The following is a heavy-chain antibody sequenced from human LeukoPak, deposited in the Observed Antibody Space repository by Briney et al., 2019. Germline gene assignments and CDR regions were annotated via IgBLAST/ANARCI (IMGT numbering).Heavy chain of an antibody. D-gene: IGHD3-16*01. CDR3: TTDRGGYKPFDY. Sequence: PGGSLRLSCAASGFTFSNAWMSWVRQAPGKGLEWVGRIKSKTDGGTTDYAAPVKGRFTISRDDSKTTLYLQMNSLKTEDTAVYYCTTDRGGYKPFDYWGQGTLVTVSS. J-gene: IGHJ4*02. CDR2: IKSKTDGGTT. V-gene: IGHV3-15*01. CDR1: GFTFSNAW.